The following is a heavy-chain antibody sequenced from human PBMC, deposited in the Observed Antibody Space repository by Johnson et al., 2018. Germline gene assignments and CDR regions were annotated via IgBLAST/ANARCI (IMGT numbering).Heavy chain of an antibody. Sequence: QVQLQESGPGLVKPSETLSLTCTVSGGSISGYYWTWIRQPPGKELEWIGFIYYSGSTHYNPSLRGRVTIPVDTSKNQFSLKLTSVTAADTAVYYCARAVAGAAEYFQHWGQGTLVTVSS. V-gene: IGHV4-59*01. CDR1: GGSISGYY. J-gene: IGHJ1*01. D-gene: IGHD6-19*01. CDR2: IYYSGST. CDR3: ARAVAGAAEYFQH.